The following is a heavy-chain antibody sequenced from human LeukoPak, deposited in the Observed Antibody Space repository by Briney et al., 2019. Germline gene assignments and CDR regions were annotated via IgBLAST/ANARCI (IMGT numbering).Heavy chain of an antibody. Sequence: SVKVFCKASGGTFSSYTISWVRQAPGQGLEWMGRIIPILGIANYAQKFQGRVTITADKSTSTAYMELSSLRSEDTAVYYCARVWSSGWYGDYYYMDVWGKGTTVTVSS. V-gene: IGHV1-69*02. CDR1: GGTFSSYT. CDR2: IIPILGIA. J-gene: IGHJ6*03. CDR3: ARVWSSGWYGDYYYMDV. D-gene: IGHD6-19*01.